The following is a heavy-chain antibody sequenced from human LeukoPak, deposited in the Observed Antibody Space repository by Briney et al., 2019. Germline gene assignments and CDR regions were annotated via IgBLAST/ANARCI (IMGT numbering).Heavy chain of an antibody. D-gene: IGHD3-22*01. V-gene: IGHV3-48*02. CDR1: GFTFSSYS. CDR2: ISSSSSTI. CDR3: ARSEYYYDSSGYYPPDY. Sequence: GGSLRLSCAASGFTFSSYSMNWVRQAPGKGLEWVSYISSSSSTIYYADSVKGRFTISRDNAKNSLYLQMNSLRDEDTAVYYCARSEYYYDSSGYYPPDYWGQGTLVTVSS. J-gene: IGHJ4*02.